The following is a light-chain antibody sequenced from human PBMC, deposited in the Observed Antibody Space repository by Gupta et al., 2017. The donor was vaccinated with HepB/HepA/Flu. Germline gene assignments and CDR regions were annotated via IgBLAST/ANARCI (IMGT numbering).Light chain of an antibody. V-gene: IGLV2-18*02. J-gene: IGLJ2*01. CDR1: SSDVGSHDR. CDR2: EVT. Sequence: QSALTQPPSVSGSPGQSVTISCTGTSSDVGSHDRVSWYQQPPGTAPQLMIYEVTNRPSGVPDRFSGSKSGNTASLTISGLQAEDEANYFCTSYRDGNTLVFGGGTKVTVL. CDR3: TSYRDGNTLV.